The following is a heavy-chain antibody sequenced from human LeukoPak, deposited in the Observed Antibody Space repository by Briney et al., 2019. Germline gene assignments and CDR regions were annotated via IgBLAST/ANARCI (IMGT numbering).Heavy chain of an antibody. D-gene: IGHD3-22*01. CDR1: GGSFSGYY. J-gene: IGHJ4*02. V-gene: IGHV4-34*01. CDR2: ISHSGST. CDR3: ARGGSSGNNLGRARYYFDY. Sequence: SETLSLTCAVFGGSFSGYYWSWIRQTPGKGLEWIGEISHSGSTNYNPSLKSRVTMSVDTSKNQFSLKLSSVTAADTAVYYCARGGSSGNNLGRARYYFDYWGQGTLVTVSS.